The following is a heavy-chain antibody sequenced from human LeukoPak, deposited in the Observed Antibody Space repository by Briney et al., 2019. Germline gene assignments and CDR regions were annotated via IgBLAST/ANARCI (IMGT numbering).Heavy chain of an antibody. Sequence: GGSLRLSCAASGFTFSSYWMNWVRQAPGKGLVWVSRIASDGSSTTYADSVKGRFSISRDNAKNTLYLQMNRLRVEDTAVYYCARGRPHGNDYWGQGTLVTVSS. CDR1: GFTFSSYW. V-gene: IGHV3-74*01. D-gene: IGHD4-23*01. CDR2: IASDGSST. J-gene: IGHJ4*02. CDR3: ARGRPHGNDY.